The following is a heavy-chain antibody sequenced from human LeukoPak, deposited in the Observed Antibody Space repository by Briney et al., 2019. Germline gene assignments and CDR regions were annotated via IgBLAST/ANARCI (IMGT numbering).Heavy chain of an antibody. Sequence: SETLSLTCTVSGGSISSGGYYWSWIRQHPGKGLEWIGYIYYSGSTYYNPSLKSRVTISVDTSKNQFSLKLSSVTAADTAAYYCARGTGGSSWYNWFDPWGQGTLVTVSS. CDR2: IYYSGST. V-gene: IGHV4-31*03. J-gene: IGHJ5*02. CDR1: GGSISSGGYY. D-gene: IGHD6-13*01. CDR3: ARGTGGSSWYNWFDP.